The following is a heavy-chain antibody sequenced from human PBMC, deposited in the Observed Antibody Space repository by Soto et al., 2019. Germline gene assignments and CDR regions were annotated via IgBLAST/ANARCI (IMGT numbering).Heavy chain of an antibody. D-gene: IGHD1-26*01. CDR3: ARWSAIVGGAEALDV. CDR1: GYTFINYG. CDR2: LSAYTGDT. J-gene: IGHJ3*01. V-gene: IGHV1-18*01. Sequence: QVQLVQSGAEVKKPGASVRVSCKTSGYTFINYGITWVRQAPGQGLEWMGWLSAYTGDTSFSEKLQDRFTMTTDTSTNTVYMDLRSLTSDDTAVYYCARWSAIVGGAEALDVWGQGTMVIVSS.